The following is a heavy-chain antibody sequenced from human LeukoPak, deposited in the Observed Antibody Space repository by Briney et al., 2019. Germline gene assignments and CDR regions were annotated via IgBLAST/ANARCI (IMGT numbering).Heavy chain of an antibody. Sequence: PSETLSLTCAVSGGSISSGGYSWSWIRQPPGKGLEWIGYIYHSGSTYYNPSLKSRVTISVDRSKNQFSLKLSSVTAADTAVYYCARLTTVVTPLGVWYFDLWGRGTLVTVSS. CDR2: IYHSGST. CDR3: ARLTTVVTPLGVWYFDL. D-gene: IGHD4-23*01. J-gene: IGHJ2*01. CDR1: GGSISSGGYS. V-gene: IGHV4-30-2*01.